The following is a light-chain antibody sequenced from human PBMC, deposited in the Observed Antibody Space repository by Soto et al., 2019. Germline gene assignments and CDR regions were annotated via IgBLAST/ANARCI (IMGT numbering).Light chain of an antibody. CDR3: QQRSNWPPIT. CDR1: QSVSSY. Sequence: EIVLTQSPATLSVSPGERATLSCRASQSVSSYLAWYQQKPGQAPRLLLYDASNRATGIPARFSGSGSGTDLTLTISSLEPEDFAVYYCQQRSNWPPITFGGGTKVDIK. J-gene: IGKJ4*01. CDR2: DAS. V-gene: IGKV3-11*01.